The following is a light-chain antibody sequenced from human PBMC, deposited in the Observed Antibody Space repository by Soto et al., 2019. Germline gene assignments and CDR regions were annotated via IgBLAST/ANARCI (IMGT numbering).Light chain of an antibody. CDR3: QQSYRTPYT. Sequence: DIQMTQSPSSLSASVGDRVTITCRASQGISTYLVWYQQRQGRAPKLLIYAASSLLSGVPSRFSGCGSGTDFTLTISSLQPEDFATYYCQQSYRTPYTFGQGTKLETK. CDR1: QGISTY. J-gene: IGKJ2*01. V-gene: IGKV1-39*01. CDR2: AAS.